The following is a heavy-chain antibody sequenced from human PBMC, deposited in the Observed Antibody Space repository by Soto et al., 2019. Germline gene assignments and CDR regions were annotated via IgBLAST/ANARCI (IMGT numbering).Heavy chain of an antibody. J-gene: IGHJ6*02. Sequence: QVQLVQSGAEVKKPGSSVKVSCKASGGNFRSQSISISWVRQAPGQGLEWMGRIIPVLGVANNAQKFQGRVTITADKSTITVHVEMRSLRSEDTATYYCARDRDGAAPGTVETNYYYGMDVWGQGTTVTVSS. D-gene: IGHD6-13*01. CDR2: IIPVLGVA. CDR1: GGNFRSQS. V-gene: IGHV1-69*08. CDR3: ARDRDGAAPGTVETNYYYGMDV.